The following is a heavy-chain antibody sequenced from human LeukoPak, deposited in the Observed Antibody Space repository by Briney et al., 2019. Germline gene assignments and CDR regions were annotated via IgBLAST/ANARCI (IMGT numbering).Heavy chain of an antibody. CDR2: INPTRGSK. Sequence: GASVKVSCKASGYRFTSQYVHWVRQAPGQGLEWMGIINPTRGSKRNAQKFQGRFSMSGDTYTSMVYMELSRLRSEDTAVYYCASFYNTNDALDIWGQGTMVTVSS. J-gene: IGHJ3*02. V-gene: IGHV1-46*01. D-gene: IGHD1-1*01. CDR3: ASFYNTNDALDI. CDR1: GYRFTSQY.